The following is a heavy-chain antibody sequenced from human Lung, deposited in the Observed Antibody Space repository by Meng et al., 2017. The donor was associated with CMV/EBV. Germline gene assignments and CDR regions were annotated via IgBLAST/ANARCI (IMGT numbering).Heavy chain of an antibody. D-gene: IGHD2-8*01. CDR2: ISGYNGNT. V-gene: IGHV1-18*01. J-gene: IGHJ4*02. CDR1: GYTFASYG. Sequence: QVHLVQSGAGVQKPGAAVKVSCKASGYTFASYGLSWVRQAPGQGLEWMGWISGYNGNTKYAERLQGRVTMTADTSTSTAYMELRDLRSDDAAVYYCARSDAPGLDYWGQGTLVTVSS. CDR3: ARSDAPGLDY.